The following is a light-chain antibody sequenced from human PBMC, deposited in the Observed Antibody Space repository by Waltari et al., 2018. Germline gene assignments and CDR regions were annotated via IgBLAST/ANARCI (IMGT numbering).Light chain of an antibody. CDR3: QVWASGTYV. CDR2: RDI. Sequence: SYDLTDSISVSVALGQTAKIACGGNNIGSKSVHWYQQQPGQAPILVIYRDIRRPSGIPERFSGSNSGNTATLTISRAQVVDEADYFCQVWASGTYVFAGGTKLTVL. J-gene: IGLJ1*01. CDR1: NIGSKS. V-gene: IGLV3-9*01.